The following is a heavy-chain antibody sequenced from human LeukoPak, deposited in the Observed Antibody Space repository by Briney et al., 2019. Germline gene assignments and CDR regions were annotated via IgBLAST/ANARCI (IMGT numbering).Heavy chain of an antibody. D-gene: IGHD3-9*01. Sequence: GESLKISCKGSGYSFTSYWIVWARQMPGKGLEWMGIIYPGDSDTRYSPSFQGQVTISADKSISTAYLQWSSLKASDTAMYYCSRVSYYDILTGYYSSIWFDPWGQGTLVTVSS. V-gene: IGHV5-51*01. CDR2: IYPGDSDT. CDR3: SRVSYYDILTGYYSSIWFDP. J-gene: IGHJ5*02. CDR1: GYSFTSYW.